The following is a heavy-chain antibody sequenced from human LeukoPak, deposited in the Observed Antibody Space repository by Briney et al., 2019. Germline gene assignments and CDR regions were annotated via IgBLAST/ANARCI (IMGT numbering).Heavy chain of an antibody. D-gene: IGHD1-26*01. J-gene: IGHJ4*02. CDR2: IIPIFGTA. CDR3: AGSSGSYRHIDC. V-gene: IGHV1-69*13. CDR1: GGTFSSYA. Sequence: SVKVSCKASGGTFSSYAISWVRQAPGQGLEWMGGIIPIFGTANYAQKFQGRVTITADESTSTAYMELSSLRSEDTAVYYCAGSSGSYRHIDCWGQGTLVTVSS.